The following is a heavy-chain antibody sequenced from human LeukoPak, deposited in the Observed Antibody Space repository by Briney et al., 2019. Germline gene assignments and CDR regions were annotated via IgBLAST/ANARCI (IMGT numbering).Heavy chain of an antibody. J-gene: IGHJ5*02. V-gene: IGHV1-2*02. CDR2: INPNSGGT. D-gene: IGHD5-24*01. CDR3: ARDLYFDCYNSYNWFDP. Sequence: ASVKVSCKASGYTFTSYGISWVRQAPGQGLEWMGCINPNSGGTNYAQKFHGRVTMTRDTSIRLAYMELSWLRSDDTAVYYCARDLYFDCYNSYNWFDPWGQGTLVTVSS. CDR1: GYTFTSYG.